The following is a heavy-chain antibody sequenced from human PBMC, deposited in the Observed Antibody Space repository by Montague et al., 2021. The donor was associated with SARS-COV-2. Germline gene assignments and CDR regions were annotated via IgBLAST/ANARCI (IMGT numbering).Heavy chain of an antibody. CDR3: AHISKLARVRWFDP. CDR1: GFSLTSSGEG. D-gene: IGHD3-16*02. J-gene: IGHJ5*02. Sequence: PTQTLTLTCTVSGFSLTSSGEGVGWIRQPPGKALEWLALIYWDEDKRYSPSLKNRLVVTNDSAKNQVVLTVINMDPADTGTYYCAHISKLARVRWFDPWGQGTLVTVSS. V-gene: IGHV2-5*02. CDR2: IYWDEDK.